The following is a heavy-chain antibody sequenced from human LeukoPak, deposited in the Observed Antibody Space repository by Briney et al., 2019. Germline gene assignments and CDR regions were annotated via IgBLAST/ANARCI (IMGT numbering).Heavy chain of an antibody. D-gene: IGHD6-13*01. Sequence: GGSLRLSCAASGFTVSSNYMSWVRQALGKGLEWVSVIYSGGSTYYADSVKGRFTISRDNSKNTLYLQMNSLRAEDTAVYYCARDTVYSSSWPDAFDIWGQGTMVTVSS. CDR3: ARDTVYSSSWPDAFDI. CDR2: IYSGGST. J-gene: IGHJ3*02. V-gene: IGHV3-66*02. CDR1: GFTVSSNY.